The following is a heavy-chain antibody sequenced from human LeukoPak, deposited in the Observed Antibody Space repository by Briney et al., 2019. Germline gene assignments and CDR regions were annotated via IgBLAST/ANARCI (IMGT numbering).Heavy chain of an antibody. CDR2: VYTSGST. D-gene: IGHD3-22*01. CDR1: GGSISNYY. CDR3: ARDYYDSSGYYYTFYY. V-gene: IGHV4-4*07. Sequence: SETLSLTCTVSGGSISNYYWSWIRQPPGKGLEWIGRVYTSGSTNYNPSPKRRVTMSVDTSKNQVSLKLTSGTAADTAVYYCARDYYDSSGYYYTFYYWGQGTLVTVSS. J-gene: IGHJ4*02.